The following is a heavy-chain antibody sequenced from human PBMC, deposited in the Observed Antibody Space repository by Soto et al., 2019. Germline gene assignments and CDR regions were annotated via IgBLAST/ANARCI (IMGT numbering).Heavy chain of an antibody. CDR2: ISYDGSNK. CDR3: AKEQRGSLDS. CDR1: GFTFSSYG. Sequence: QVQRLESGGGVVQPGRSLRLSCAASGFTFSSYGMHWVRQAPGKGLEWVAVISYDGSNKYYADSVKGRFTISRDTSKKTLELQMNSLRAEDTAVYYCAKEQRGSLDSWGQGTLVNVSS. V-gene: IGHV3-30*18. J-gene: IGHJ4*02. D-gene: IGHD5-12*01.